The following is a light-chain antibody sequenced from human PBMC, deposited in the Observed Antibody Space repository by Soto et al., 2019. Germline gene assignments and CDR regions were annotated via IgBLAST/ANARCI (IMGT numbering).Light chain of an antibody. V-gene: IGKV3-11*01. Sequence: EIVLTQSPATLSLSPGERATLSCRASQSVSSYLAWYQQKPGQAPRLLIYDASNRATGIPARFSGSWSGTDFTLTISSLEPEDFAVYYCRQRSNWTFGGGTKVEIK. CDR3: RQRSNWT. CDR1: QSVSSY. CDR2: DAS. J-gene: IGKJ4*01.